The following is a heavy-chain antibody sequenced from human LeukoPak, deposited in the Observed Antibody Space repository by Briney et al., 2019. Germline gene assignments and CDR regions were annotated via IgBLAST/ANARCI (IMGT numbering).Heavy chain of an antibody. D-gene: IGHD5-24*01. CDR1: GGSFSGYY. CDR2: INHSGST. V-gene: IGHV4-34*01. CDR3: ARERRDGYNRLFDY. J-gene: IGHJ4*02. Sequence: PSETLSLTCAVYGGSFSGYYWSWIRQPPGKGLEWIGEINHSGSTNYNPSLKSRVTISVDTSKNQFSLKLSSVTAADTAVYYCARERRDGYNRLFDYWGQGTLVTVSS.